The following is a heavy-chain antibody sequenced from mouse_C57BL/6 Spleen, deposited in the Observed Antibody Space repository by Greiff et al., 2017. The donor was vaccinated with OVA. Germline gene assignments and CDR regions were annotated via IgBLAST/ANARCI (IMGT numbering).Heavy chain of an antibody. CDR1: GFSLTSYG. CDR2: IWGGGST. D-gene: IGHD2-2*01. V-gene: IGHV2-9*01. Sequence: VQVVESGPGLVAPSQSLSITCTVSGFSLTSYGVDWVRQPPGKGLEWLGVIWGGGSTNYNSALMSRLSISKDNSKRQVFLKRNSLATDETAKYYCGRHSYGYDNYARDYWGQGTSVTVSS. CDR3: GRHSYGYDNYARDY. J-gene: IGHJ4*01.